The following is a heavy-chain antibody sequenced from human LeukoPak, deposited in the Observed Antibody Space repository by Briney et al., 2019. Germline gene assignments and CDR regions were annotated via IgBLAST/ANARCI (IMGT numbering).Heavy chain of an antibody. CDR3: ARDTIAAGFDY. V-gene: IGHV4-59*01. J-gene: IGHJ4*02. CDR1: GGSISSYY. Sequence: SETLSLTCTVSGGSISSYYWSWIRQPPGKGLEWIGYIYYSGSTNYNPSLKSRVTISVDTSKNQFSLKLSSVTAADTAVYYCARDTIAAGFDYWGQGTLVTVSS. D-gene: IGHD6-13*01. CDR2: IYYSGST.